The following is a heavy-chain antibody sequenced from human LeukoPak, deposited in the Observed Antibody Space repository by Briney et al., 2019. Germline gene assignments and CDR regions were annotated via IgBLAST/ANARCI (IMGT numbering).Heavy chain of an antibody. V-gene: IGHV1-2*02. CDR1: GYTFTDYY. CDR3: ARVHFYDSSGYSLINP. CDR2: INPNSGGT. D-gene: IGHD3-22*01. Sequence: ASVKVSCKASGYTFTDYYMHWVRQAPGQGLEWMGWINPNSGGTNYAQKFQGRVTMTRDTSISTAYIELSRLKSDDTAVYHCARVHFYDSSGYSLINPWGQGTLVTVSS. J-gene: IGHJ4*02.